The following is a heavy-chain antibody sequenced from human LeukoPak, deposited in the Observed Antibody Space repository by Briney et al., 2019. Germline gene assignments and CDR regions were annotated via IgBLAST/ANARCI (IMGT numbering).Heavy chain of an antibody. D-gene: IGHD1-26*01. V-gene: IGHV3-23*01. CDR2: ISGSGGNT. CDR1: GLTFSNYG. J-gene: IGHJ6*03. CDR3: AKDDGGSYYIYYYYMDV. Sequence: GGTLRLSCAASGLTFSNYGMSWVRQAPGKGLEWVSAISGSGGNTYYADSVKGRFTISRDNSKNTLYLQMNSLRAEDTAVYYCAKDDGGSYYIYYYYMDVWGEGTTVTISS.